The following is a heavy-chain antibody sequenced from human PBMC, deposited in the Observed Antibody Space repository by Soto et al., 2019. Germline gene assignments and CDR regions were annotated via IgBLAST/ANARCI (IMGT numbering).Heavy chain of an antibody. CDR3: ARARYYGSGTYYCDY. CDR2: ISSSGSTM. Sequence: ESGGDLVKPGGSLRLSCAASGFTFSDYYMSWIRQAPGKGLEWVSYISSSGSTMYYADSVKGRFTISRDNAKNSLYLQMNSLRAEDTAVYYCARARYYGSGTYYCDYWGQGTLVTVSS. CDR1: GFTFSDYY. V-gene: IGHV3-11*01. D-gene: IGHD3-10*01. J-gene: IGHJ4*02.